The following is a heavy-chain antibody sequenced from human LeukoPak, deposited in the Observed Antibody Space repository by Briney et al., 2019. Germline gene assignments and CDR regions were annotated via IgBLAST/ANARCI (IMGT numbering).Heavy chain of an antibody. Sequence: GGSLRLSCAASGFTFSSYSMNWVRQAPGKGLEWVSSISSSSSYIYYADSVKGRFTISRDNAKNSLYLQMNSLRAEDTAVYYCARDHLAAAGTGDAFDIWGQGSMVTVSS. CDR1: GFTFSSYS. CDR3: ARDHLAAAGTGDAFDI. D-gene: IGHD6-13*01. J-gene: IGHJ3*02. CDR2: ISSSSSYI. V-gene: IGHV3-21*01.